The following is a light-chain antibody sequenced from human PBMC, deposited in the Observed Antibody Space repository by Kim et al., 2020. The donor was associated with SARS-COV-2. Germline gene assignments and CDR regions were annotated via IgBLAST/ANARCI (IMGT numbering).Light chain of an antibody. J-gene: IGKJ4*01. Sequence: ASVDDRVTITCRASQGIRNDLAWSQQKPVKAPKSLICGASSLQSGVPSKFGGSGSGTDCTLTISSLQPEDFAPYYCQQYNMYPLTFGGGTKVDIK. CDR1: QGIRND. CDR3: QQYNMYPLT. V-gene: IGKV1-16*02. CDR2: GAS.